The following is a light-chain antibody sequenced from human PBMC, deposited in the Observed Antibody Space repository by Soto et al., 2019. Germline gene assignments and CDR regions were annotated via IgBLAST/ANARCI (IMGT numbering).Light chain of an antibody. J-gene: IGKJ5*01. Sequence: EIVLTQSACTLSWSPGERATLSCRASQSVSSSYLAWYQQKPGQAPRLLIYGASSRATGIPDRFSGSGSGTDFTLTISRLETEDFAVYYCQQYGSSPYTFGLGTRLEIK. CDR1: QSVSSSY. CDR3: QQYGSSPYT. CDR2: GAS. V-gene: IGKV3-20*01.